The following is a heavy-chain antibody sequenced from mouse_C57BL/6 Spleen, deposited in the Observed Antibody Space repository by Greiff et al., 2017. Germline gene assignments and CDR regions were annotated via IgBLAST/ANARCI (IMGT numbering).Heavy chain of an antibody. V-gene: IGHV1-62-2*01. D-gene: IGHD2-4*01. Sequence: QVHVKQSGAELVKPGASVKLSCKASGYTFTEYTIHWVKQRSGQGLEWIGWFYPGSGSIKYNEKFKDKATLTADKSSSTVYMELSRLTSEDSAVYFCARHEGLYDYDGLYFDYWGQGTTLTVSS. J-gene: IGHJ2*01. CDR1: GYTFTEYT. CDR3: ARHEGLYDYDGLYFDY. CDR2: FYPGSGSI.